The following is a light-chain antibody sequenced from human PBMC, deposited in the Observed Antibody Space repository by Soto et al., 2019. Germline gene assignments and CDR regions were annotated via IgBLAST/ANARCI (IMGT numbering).Light chain of an antibody. V-gene: IGKV3-20*01. CDR2: SAS. CDR1: QGVGSTY. J-gene: IGKJ4*01. Sequence: EIVLTQSPGTLSLSLGERATLSCRASQGVGSTYLAWYQQKPGQAPRLLIYSASSRATGIPDRFSGSGSGTEFTLTISRLEPEDSAVYYCQQYGSSPLTFGGGTKVQIK. CDR3: QQYGSSPLT.